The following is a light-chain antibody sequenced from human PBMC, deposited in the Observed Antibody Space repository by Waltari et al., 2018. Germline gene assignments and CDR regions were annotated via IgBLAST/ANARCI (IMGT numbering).Light chain of an antibody. Sequence: DNRRPSGIPDRFSGSKSGSSATLDITGLLTGDEADYYCGVWDTDLSAVVFGGGTKVTVL. CDR2: DN. CDR3: GVWDTDLSAVV. V-gene: IGLV1-51*01. J-gene: IGLJ3*02.